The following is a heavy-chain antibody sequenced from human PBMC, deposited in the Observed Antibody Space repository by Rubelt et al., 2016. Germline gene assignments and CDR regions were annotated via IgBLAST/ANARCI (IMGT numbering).Heavy chain of an antibody. CDR2: IYPGDSDT. Sequence: IEWMGIIYPGDSDTRYSPSFQGQVTISADKSISTAYLQWSSLKASDTAMYYCARHLEDYYDCSGYPKHYYYYGMDVWGQGTTVTVSS. J-gene: IGHJ6*02. V-gene: IGHV5-51*01. CDR3: ARHLEDYYDCSGYPKHYYYYGMDV. D-gene: IGHD3-22*01.